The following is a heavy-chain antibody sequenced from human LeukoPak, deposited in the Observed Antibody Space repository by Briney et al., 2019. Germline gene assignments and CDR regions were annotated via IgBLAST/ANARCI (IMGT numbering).Heavy chain of an antibody. CDR1: GFTFSSYS. CDR3: ARDPGGSYRTPPFDY. CDR2: ISSSSSYI. V-gene: IGHV3-21*01. J-gene: IGHJ4*02. Sequence: GGSLRLSCAASGFTFSSYSMNWVRQAPGKGLEWVSSISSSSSYIYYADSVKGRFTISRDNAKNSLYLQMNGLRAEDTAVYYCARDPGGSYRTPPFDYWGQGTLVTVSP. D-gene: IGHD1-26*01.